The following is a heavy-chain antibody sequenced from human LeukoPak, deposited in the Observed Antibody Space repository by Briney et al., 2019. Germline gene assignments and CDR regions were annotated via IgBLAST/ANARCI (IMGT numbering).Heavy chain of an antibody. CDR2: INPNTGDT. CDR1: GYTFTGYY. V-gene: IGHV1-2*02. CDR3: ARDLIEGRAFDI. Sequence: GASVKVSCKASGYTFTGYYMHWVRQAPGQGLEWMGWINPNTGDTKYAQNFQGRVTMTRDTSISTAYMELSRLRSDDTAVYYCARDLIEGRAFDIWGQGTMVTVSS. J-gene: IGHJ3*02. D-gene: IGHD2-15*01.